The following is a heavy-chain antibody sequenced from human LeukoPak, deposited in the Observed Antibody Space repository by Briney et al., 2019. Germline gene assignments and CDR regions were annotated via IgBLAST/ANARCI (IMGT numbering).Heavy chain of an antibody. D-gene: IGHD3-10*01. CDR1: GGSISSYY. V-gene: IGHV4-59*12. Sequence: SETLSLTCSVSGGSISSYYWSWIRQPPGKGLEWIGYIYYSGSTNYNPSLKSRVTISVDTSKNQFSLKLSSVTAADTAVYYCARDLSFGDAFDIWGQGTMVTVSS. CDR2: IYYSGST. CDR3: ARDLSFGDAFDI. J-gene: IGHJ3*02.